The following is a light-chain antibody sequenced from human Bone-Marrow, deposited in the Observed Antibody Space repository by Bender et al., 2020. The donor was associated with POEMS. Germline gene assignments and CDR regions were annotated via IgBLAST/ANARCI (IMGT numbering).Light chain of an antibody. Sequence: QSALTQPASVSGSPGQSITISCTGTSSDVGNYNFVSWYQQHPGKAPKLIIYEVTKRPSGVSNRFSASKSGDTASLTISGLQAEDGADYSCCSYASANTYVFGGGTKLTVL. CDR1: SSDVGNYNF. CDR3: CSYASANTYV. V-gene: IGLV2-23*02. CDR2: EVT. J-gene: IGLJ2*01.